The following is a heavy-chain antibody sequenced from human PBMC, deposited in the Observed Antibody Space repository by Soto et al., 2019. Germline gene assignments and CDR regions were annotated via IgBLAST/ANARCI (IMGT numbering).Heavy chain of an antibody. CDR1: GYTFTSYG. CDR2: ISAYNGNT. V-gene: IGHV1-18*01. Sequence: QVQLVQSGAEVKKPGASVKVSCKASGYTFTSYGISWVRQAHGQGLEWMGWISAYNGNTKYKPKPQGRVTIATDTSQSTADLGLGRLRTDDTAVYYGARAEYYYDSSGYRTGALFDYWGQGTLVTVSS. D-gene: IGHD3-22*01. J-gene: IGHJ4*02. CDR3: ARAEYYYDSSGYRTGALFDY.